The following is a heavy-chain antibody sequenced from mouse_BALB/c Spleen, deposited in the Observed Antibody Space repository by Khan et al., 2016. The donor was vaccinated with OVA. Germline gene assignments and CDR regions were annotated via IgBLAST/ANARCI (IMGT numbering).Heavy chain of an antibody. CDR2: INTYTGEP. V-gene: IGHV9-3-1*01. D-gene: IGHD1-1*02. CDR3: ASGGYWYFDV. J-gene: IGHJ1*01. CDR1: GYSFTNYG. Sequence: VQLQESGPEVKKPGETVKISCKASGYSFTNYGMNWVRQAPGKGLKWMGWINTYTGEPTYADNFKGRFAFSLETSASTAYLQINNLKYEDTATYFCASGGYWYFDVWGPGTTVTVSS.